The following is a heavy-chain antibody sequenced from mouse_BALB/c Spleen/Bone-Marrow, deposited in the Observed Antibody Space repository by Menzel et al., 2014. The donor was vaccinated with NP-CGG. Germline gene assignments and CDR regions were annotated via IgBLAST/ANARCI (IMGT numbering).Heavy chain of an antibody. Sequence: EVKLMESGPGLVKPSRSLSLTCSVTGYSITNGYYWNWIRQFPGNKLEWMAYITYDGSSDYNPSLKNRISITRDTSKNQFFLKLNSVTTEGTSTYYCAMGHYAMDYWGQGTSVTVSS. CDR3: AMGHYAMDY. CDR2: ITYDGSS. CDR1: GYSITNGYY. V-gene: IGHV3-6*02. J-gene: IGHJ4*01.